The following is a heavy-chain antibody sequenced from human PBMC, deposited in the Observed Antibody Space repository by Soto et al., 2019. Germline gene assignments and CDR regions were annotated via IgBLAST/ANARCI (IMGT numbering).Heavy chain of an antibody. J-gene: IGHJ5*02. V-gene: IGHV3-53*01. CDR3: ARVIASWTPLNWFDP. D-gene: IGHD1-1*01. CDR1: GFLVSSNY. Sequence: EMMLVESGGGLIQPGGSLRLSCAASGFLVSSNYMTWVRQSPGKGLECVSVIYNDGSTYYAASVQGRFTISRDNSNNTLYLQMNSLRVDDTAVYYCARVIASWTPLNWFDPWGQGALVTVSS. CDR2: IYNDGST.